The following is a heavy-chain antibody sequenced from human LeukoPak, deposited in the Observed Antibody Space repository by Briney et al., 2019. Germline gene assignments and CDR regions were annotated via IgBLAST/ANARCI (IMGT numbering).Heavy chain of an antibody. Sequence: PSETLSLTCIVSGHSIINSYYWGWIRQPPGKGLEWIGSIHHSGATYYNPSLKSRVTISIDTSKSQFSLKLNSVTAADTAVYYCARTVDSSGFSSFQHWGQGTLVTVSS. CDR2: IHHSGAT. D-gene: IGHD3-22*01. CDR1: GHSIINSYY. CDR3: ARTVDSSGFSSFQH. V-gene: IGHV4-38-2*02. J-gene: IGHJ1*01.